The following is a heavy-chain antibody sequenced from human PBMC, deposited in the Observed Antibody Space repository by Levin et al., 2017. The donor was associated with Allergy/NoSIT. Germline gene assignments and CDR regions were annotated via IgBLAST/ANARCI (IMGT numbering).Heavy chain of an antibody. CDR1: GFTFSRSW. V-gene: IGHV3-74*01. J-gene: IGHJ4*02. CDR2: INSDGSTT. CDR3: ARVFTYNDPFDS. Sequence: GGSLRLSCVASGFTFSRSWMYWVRQAPGKGLVWVSRINSDGSTTDYADFVQGRFTISRDNAQTTVYLQMNSLRADDTAFYYCARVFTYNDPFDSWGQGTLVTVSS. D-gene: IGHD5-24*01.